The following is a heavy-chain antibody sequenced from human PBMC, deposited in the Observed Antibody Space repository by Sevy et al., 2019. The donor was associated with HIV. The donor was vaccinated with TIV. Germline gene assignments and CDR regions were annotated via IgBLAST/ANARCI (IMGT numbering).Heavy chain of an antibody. Sequence: GGSLRLSCAASGFTFSSYWMTWVRQAPGKGLEWVANMRQDGSEKYYVDSVKVRFTISRDNAKNSLYLQMNSLGAEDTAVYYCARGIYGSGSRLGLGYWGQGTLVTVSS. CDR3: ARGIYGSGSRLGLGY. CDR1: GFTFSSYW. V-gene: IGHV3-7*01. J-gene: IGHJ4*02. CDR2: MRQDGSEK. D-gene: IGHD3-10*01.